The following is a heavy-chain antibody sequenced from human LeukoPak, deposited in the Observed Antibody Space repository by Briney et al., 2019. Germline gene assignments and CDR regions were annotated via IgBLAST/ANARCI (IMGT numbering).Heavy chain of an antibody. CDR1: GYTFTSYG. CDR3: ARDGDPHDYGDYMYLDY. D-gene: IGHD4-17*01. Sequence: GASVKVSCKASGYTFTSYGISWVRQAPGQGLEWMGWISAYNGNTNYAQKLQGRVTMTTDTSTSTAYMGLRSLRSDDTAAYYCARDGDPHDYGDYMYLDYWGQGTLVTVSS. J-gene: IGHJ4*02. CDR2: ISAYNGNT. V-gene: IGHV1-18*01.